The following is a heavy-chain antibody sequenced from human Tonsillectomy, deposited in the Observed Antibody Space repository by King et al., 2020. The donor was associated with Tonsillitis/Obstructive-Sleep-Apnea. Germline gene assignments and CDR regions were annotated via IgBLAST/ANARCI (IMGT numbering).Heavy chain of an antibody. Sequence: QLQESGPGLVKPSETLSLTCTVSGGSISSSSYYWGWIRQPPGKGLEWIGSIYYSGSTYYNPSLKSRVTISVDTSKNQFSLKLSSVTAADPAVYYCAPGAYSSGVDAFDIWGQGTMVTVSS. D-gene: IGHD6-19*01. CDR2: IYYSGST. CDR1: GGSISSSSYY. V-gene: IGHV4-39*01. J-gene: IGHJ3*02. CDR3: APGAYSSGVDAFDI.